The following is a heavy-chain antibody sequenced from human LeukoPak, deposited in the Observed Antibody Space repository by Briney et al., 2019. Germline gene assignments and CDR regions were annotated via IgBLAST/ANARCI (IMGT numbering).Heavy chain of an antibody. Sequence: ASVKVSCKASGYTFTAYYIHWLRPAPGQGPGWMGWIKPDRGSSHYAQKFQGRVTMTRDTSRNSAYMDLTRLKSDDTAVYYCARARVPIAVAGLYYFDYWGQGALVTVSS. J-gene: IGHJ4*02. V-gene: IGHV1-2*02. CDR1: GYTFTAYY. CDR3: ARARVPIAVAGLYYFDY. CDR2: IKPDRGSS. D-gene: IGHD6-19*01.